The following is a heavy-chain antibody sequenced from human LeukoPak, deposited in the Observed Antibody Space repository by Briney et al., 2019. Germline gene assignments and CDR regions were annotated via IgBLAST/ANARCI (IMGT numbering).Heavy chain of an antibody. CDR1: GFSFSSYE. CDR3: SGQYSSSSVVDY. CDR2: ISSSGSIM. D-gene: IGHD6-6*01. J-gene: IGHJ4*02. V-gene: IGHV3-48*03. Sequence: PGGSLRLSCAASGFSFSSYEMNWVRQAPGKGLEWVSYISSSGSIMYSADSVKGRFTISRDNAKYSLYLQMNSLRAEDTAIYYCSGQYSSSSVVDYWGQGTLVTVSS.